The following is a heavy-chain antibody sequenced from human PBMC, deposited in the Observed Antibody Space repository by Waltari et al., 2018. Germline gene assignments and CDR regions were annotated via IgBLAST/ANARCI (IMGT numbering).Heavy chain of an antibody. CDR2: INSDGSST. Sequence: EVQLVGSGGGSVQRGGWLRLSCAASGFSFSLYWMPWVGRAPGKGLVWVSGINSDGSSTSYADSVKGRFTISRDNAKNTLYLQMNSLRAEDTAVYYCARDGYSYGLGTFDIWGQGTMVTVSS. CDR3: ARDGYSYGLGTFDI. J-gene: IGHJ3*02. V-gene: IGHV3-74*01. CDR1: GFSFSLYW. D-gene: IGHD5-18*01.